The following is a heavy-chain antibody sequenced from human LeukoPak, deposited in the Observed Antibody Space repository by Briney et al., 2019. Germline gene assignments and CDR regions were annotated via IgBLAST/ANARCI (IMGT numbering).Heavy chain of an antibody. D-gene: IGHD6-13*01. V-gene: IGHV4-30-2*01. CDR3: ARKAAAGADYYYYYGMDV. Sequence: SETLSLTCTVSGGSISSGGYSWSWIRQPPGKGLEWIGYIYHSGSTYYNPSLKSRVTISVDRSKNQFSLKLSSVTAADTAVYYCARKAAAGADYYYYYGMDVWGQGTTVTVSS. CDR2: IYHSGST. CDR1: GGSISSGGYS. J-gene: IGHJ6*02.